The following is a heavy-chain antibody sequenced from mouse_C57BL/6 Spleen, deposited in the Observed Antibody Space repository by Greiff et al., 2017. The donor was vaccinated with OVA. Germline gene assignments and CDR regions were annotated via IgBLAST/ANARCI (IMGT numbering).Heavy chain of an antibody. CDR3: ARHDYDGARFAY. Sequence: EVMLVESGGDLVKPGGSLKLSCAASGFTFSSYGMSWVRQTPDKRLEWVATISSGGSYTYYPDSVKGRFTISRDNAKNTLYLQMSSLKSEDTAMYYCARHDYDGARFAYWGQGTLVTVSA. CDR2: ISSGGSYT. CDR1: GFTFSSYG. V-gene: IGHV5-6*02. J-gene: IGHJ3*01. D-gene: IGHD2-4*01.